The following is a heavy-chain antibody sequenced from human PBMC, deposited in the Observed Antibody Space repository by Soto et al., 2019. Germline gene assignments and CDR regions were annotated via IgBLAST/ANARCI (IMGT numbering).Heavy chain of an antibody. V-gene: IGHV3-23*01. Sequence: PVGSLRLSCAASGFTFSSYAMTWVRQAPGKGLEWVSAISGTGDSTYYADSVSGRFTISRDNFKNTLFLQMSSLRPEDTAVYYCAKVSGGSFYYYYGMDVWGQGTTVTVSS. J-gene: IGHJ6*02. CDR2: ISGTGDST. D-gene: IGHD3-10*01. CDR1: GFTFSSYA. CDR3: AKVSGGSFYYYYGMDV.